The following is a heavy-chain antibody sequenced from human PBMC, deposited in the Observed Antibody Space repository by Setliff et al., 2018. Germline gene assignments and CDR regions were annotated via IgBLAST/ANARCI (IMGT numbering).Heavy chain of an antibody. CDR1: GYSISSGYY. Sequence: NPSETLSLTCTVSGYSISSGYYWGWIRQPPGKGLEWIGSIYHSGSTYYNPSLKSRVTISVDTSKNQFSLKLSSVTAADTAVYYCARGGGYGSGGSFHNAPFDYWGQGMLVTVSS. CDR3: ARGGGYGSGGSFHNAPFDY. D-gene: IGHD3-10*01. V-gene: IGHV4-38-2*02. J-gene: IGHJ4*02. CDR2: IYHSGST.